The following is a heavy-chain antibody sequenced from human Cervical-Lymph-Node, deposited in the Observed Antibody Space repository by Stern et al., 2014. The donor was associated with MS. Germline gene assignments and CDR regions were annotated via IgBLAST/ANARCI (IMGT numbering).Heavy chain of an antibody. V-gene: IGHV1-69*01. CDR1: GGTFSNYA. D-gene: IGHD4-17*01. CDR2: IVPLFGKP. Sequence: VQLVESGAEVKKPGSSVKVSCKPSGGTFSNYATSWVRQAPGQGLEWMGGIVPLFGKPNYAQKFQGRVTITADESTSTAYMDLSSLRSEDTAVYYCASPLTATSVPFGYYGMDVWGQGTTVTVS. CDR3: ASPLTATSVPFGYYGMDV. J-gene: IGHJ6*02.